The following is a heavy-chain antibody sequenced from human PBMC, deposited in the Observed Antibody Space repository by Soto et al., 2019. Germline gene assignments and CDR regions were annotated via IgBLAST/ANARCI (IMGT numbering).Heavy chain of an antibody. V-gene: IGHV3-21*01. CDR1: GFTFSSYS. J-gene: IGHJ4*02. CDR3: ARDELGQFDY. CDR2: ISSSSSYI. Sequence: PGGSLSLSCAASGFTFSSYSMNWVRQAPGKGLEWVSSISSSSSYIYYADSVKGRFTISRDNAENSLYLQMNSLRAEDTAVYYCARDELGQFDYWGQGTLVTVSS. D-gene: IGHD1-7*01.